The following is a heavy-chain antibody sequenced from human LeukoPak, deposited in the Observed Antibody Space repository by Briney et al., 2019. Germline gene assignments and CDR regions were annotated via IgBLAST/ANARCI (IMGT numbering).Heavy chain of an antibody. CDR3: ARPYYDFWSGSSDAFDI. CDR1: GFSFSSYW. Sequence: GGSLRLSCAASGFSFSSYWMSWVRQAPGKGLEWVANIKQDGSEKYYVDSVKGRFTISRDNAKNSLYLQMNSLRAEDTAVYYCARPYYDFWSGSSDAFDIWGQGTMVTVSS. J-gene: IGHJ3*02. D-gene: IGHD3-3*01. CDR2: IKQDGSEK. V-gene: IGHV3-7*01.